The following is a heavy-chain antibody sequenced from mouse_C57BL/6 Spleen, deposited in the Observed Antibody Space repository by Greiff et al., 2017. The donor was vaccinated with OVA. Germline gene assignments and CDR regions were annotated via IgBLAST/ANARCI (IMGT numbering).Heavy chain of an antibody. J-gene: IGHJ3*01. CDR1: GFPFSDYG. D-gene: IGHD1-1*01. Sequence: EVQLVESGGGLVKPGGSLKLSCAASGFPFSDYGLHWVRQAPEKGLEWVAYISSGSSTIYYADTVKGRLTISRDNAKNTLFLQMTSLRSEDTAMYYCARRDYGSKPWFANWGQGTLVTVSA. CDR3: ARRDYGSKPWFAN. V-gene: IGHV5-17*01. CDR2: ISSGSSTI.